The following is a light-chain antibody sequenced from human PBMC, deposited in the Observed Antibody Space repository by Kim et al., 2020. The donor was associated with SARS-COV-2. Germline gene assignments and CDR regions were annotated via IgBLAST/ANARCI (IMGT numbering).Light chain of an antibody. V-gene: IGKV4-1*01. CDR1: QSILYSSNNKNY. CDR2: WAS. J-gene: IGKJ4*01. CDR3: QQYFNTPLT. Sequence: DIVMTQSPDSLGVSLGERATINCKSSQSILYSSNNKNYLAWYQHKPGQPPKLLIYWASTRESGVPDRFSGSGSGTDFTLTISSLQAEDVAVYYCQQYFNTPLTFGGGTTVDI.